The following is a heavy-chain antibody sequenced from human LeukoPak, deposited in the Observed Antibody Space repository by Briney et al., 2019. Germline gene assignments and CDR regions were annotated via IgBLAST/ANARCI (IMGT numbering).Heavy chain of an antibody. Sequence: GGSLRLSCVASGFTFSKFSMAWVRQAPGKGLEWVSVIYSGGSTYYADSVKGRFAISSDNSKNTLYLQMNSLRAEDTAVYYCARVGEGAAKDWGQGTLVTVSS. CDR2: IYSGGST. CDR3: ARVGEGAAKD. V-gene: IGHV3-53*01. CDR1: GFTFSKFS. D-gene: IGHD1-26*01. J-gene: IGHJ4*02.